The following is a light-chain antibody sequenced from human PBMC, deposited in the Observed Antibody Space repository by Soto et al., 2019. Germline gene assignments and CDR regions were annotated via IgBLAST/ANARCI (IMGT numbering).Light chain of an antibody. J-gene: IGLJ2*01. CDR1: SGSIASND. CDR2: EDK. CDR3: QSYDNNNHVV. Sequence: NFMLTQPHSVSESPGKTVTISCTRSSGSIASNDVQWYQQRPGSDPTTVIFEDKQRPSGVPDRFSGSIDSSSNSASLTISGLQTEDEADYYCQSYDNNNHVVFGGGTQLTVL. V-gene: IGLV6-57*03.